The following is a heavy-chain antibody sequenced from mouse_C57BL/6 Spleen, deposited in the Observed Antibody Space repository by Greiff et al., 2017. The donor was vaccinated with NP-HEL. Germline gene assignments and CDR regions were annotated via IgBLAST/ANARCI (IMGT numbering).Heavy chain of an antibody. CDR3: ARSTMVTGYYFDY. CDR1: GYSFTGYF. V-gene: IGHV1-20*01. J-gene: IGHJ2*01. CDR2: INPYNGDT. Sequence: EVKLLESGPELVKPGDSVKISCKASGYSFTGYFMNWVMQSHGKSLEWIGCINPYNGDTFYNQKLKGKATLTVDKSSSTAHMELRSLTSDDSSVYYCARSTMVTGYYFDYWGQGTTLTVSS. D-gene: IGHD2-2*01.